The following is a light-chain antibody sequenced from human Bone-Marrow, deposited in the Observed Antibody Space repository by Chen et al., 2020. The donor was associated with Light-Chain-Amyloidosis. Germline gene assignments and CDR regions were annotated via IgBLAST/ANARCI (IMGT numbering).Light chain of an antibody. CDR3: QSYQGSSQGV. Sequence: NFMLTQPHSVSESPGKTVNISCTRSSGSIATNYVQWYQQRPGSSPTTVIYEDDQRPSGVPARFSGSIDRSSDSASLTISGLKTEDEADYYCQSYQGSSQGVFGGGTKLTVL. CDR1: SGSIATNY. CDR2: EDD. V-gene: IGLV6-57*01. J-gene: IGLJ3*02.